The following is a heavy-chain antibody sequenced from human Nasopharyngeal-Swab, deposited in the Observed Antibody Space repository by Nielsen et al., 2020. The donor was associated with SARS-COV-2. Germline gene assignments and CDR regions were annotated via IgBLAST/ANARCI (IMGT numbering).Heavy chain of an antibody. CDR1: GGSISGSSYY. J-gene: IGHJ6*02. CDR3: ARSQGWYSYYYYGMDV. V-gene: IGHV4-39*01. CDR2: IYYSGST. Sequence: SETLSLTCTVSGGSISGSSYYWGWIRQPPGKGLEWIGSIYYSGSTYYNPSLKSRVTISVDTSKNQFSLKLSSVTAADTAVYYCARSQGWYSYYYYGMDVWGQGTTVTVSS. D-gene: IGHD6-19*01.